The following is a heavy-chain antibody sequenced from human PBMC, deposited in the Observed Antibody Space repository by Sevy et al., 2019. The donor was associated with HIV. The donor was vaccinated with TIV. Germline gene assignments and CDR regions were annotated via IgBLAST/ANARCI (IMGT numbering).Heavy chain of an antibody. CDR1: RFTFSSYG. D-gene: IGHD3-22*01. J-gene: IGHJ6*02. CDR2: ISYDGSNK. V-gene: IGHV3-30*18. Sequence: GGSLRLSCAASRFTFSSYGMHWVRQAPGKGLEWVAVISYDGSNKYADTVNGRFTSSRDNSKNTLYLQMNSLRPEDTAVYSCAKAQDGSGYSAYGMDVWGQGTTVTVSS. CDR3: AKAQDGSGYSAYGMDV.